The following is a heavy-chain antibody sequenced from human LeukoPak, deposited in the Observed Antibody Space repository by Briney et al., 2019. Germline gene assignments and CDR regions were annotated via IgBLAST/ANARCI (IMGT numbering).Heavy chain of an antibody. Sequence: SETLSLTCAVSGGSISGDSWWSWARQSPGKGLEWIGEIHHSGDTDYNSSLKSRVTISLDKSKTQFSLTLNSVTAADTAVYYCARVAWIPIGGVIVTAFDYWGQGTLVTVSS. CDR3: ARVAWIPIGGVIVTAFDY. CDR1: GGSISGDSW. V-gene: IGHV4-4*02. D-gene: IGHD3-16*02. J-gene: IGHJ4*02. CDR2: IHHSGDT.